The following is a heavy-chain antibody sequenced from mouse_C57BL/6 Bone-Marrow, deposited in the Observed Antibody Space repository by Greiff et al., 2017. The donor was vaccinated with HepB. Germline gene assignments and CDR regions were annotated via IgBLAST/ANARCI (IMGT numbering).Heavy chain of an antibody. D-gene: IGHD1-1*01. CDR1: GYTFTSYW. J-gene: IGHJ1*01. CDR2: IDPSDSYT. CDR3: ARMGTTVVATRCTEV. Sequence: QVQLQQPGAELVMPGASVKLSCKASGYTFTSYWMHWVKQRPGQGLEWIGEIDPSDSYTNYNQKFKGKSTLTVDKSSSTAYMQLSSLTSEDSAVYDCARMGTTVVATRCTEVWGAGTTVTVSS. V-gene: IGHV1-69*01.